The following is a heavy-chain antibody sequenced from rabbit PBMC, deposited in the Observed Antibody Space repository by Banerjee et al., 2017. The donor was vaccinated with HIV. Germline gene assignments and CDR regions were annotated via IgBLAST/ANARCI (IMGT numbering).Heavy chain of an antibody. V-gene: IGHV1S45*01. J-gene: IGHJ4*01. CDR3: ARDAGYVGAGYGFRL. CDR1: GFSFSSRDW. CDR2: IYTGDGST. D-gene: IGHD6-1*01. Sequence: QEQLEESGGVLVKPEGSLTLTCTASGFSFSSRDWICWGRQAPGKGPEWIGCIYTGDGSTDYASWAKGRFTISKTSSTTVTLQMTSLTAADTATYFCARDAGYVGAGYGFRLWGPGTLVTVS.